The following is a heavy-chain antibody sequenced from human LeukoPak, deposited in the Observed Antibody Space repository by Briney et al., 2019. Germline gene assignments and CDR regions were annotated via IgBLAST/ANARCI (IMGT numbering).Heavy chain of an antibody. V-gene: IGHV4-31*03. J-gene: IGHJ4*02. CDR2: IYYTGIT. Sequence: SETLSLTCTVSGGSISSGTHYYNWIRQHPGKGLEWIGYIYYTGITSYNPSLKSRVTMSVDTSMNQVSLKVTSLTAADTAVYYCAASSGVTLGRFWGQGTLVTVSS. CDR1: GGSISSGTHY. D-gene: IGHD3-16*01. CDR3: AASSGVTLGRF.